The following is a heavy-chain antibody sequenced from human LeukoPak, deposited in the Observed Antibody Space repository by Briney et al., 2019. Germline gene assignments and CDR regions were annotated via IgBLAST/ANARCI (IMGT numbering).Heavy chain of an antibody. J-gene: IGHJ4*02. CDR2: IQFDGSDE. V-gene: IGHV3-30*02. Sequence: GGSLRLSCTASGFVFSTYGMHWVRQAPGKGLEWISFIQFDGSDEFYADSVKGRFIISRDNSKNTLYLQMNSLRTEDTSVYYCAEDQKLQPFHYWGQGTPVTVSS. D-gene: IGHD2-15*01. CDR3: AEDQKLQPFHY. CDR1: GFVFSTYG.